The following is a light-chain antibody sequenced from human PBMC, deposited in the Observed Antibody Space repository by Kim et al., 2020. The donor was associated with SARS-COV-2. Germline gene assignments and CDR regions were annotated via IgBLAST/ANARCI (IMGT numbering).Light chain of an antibody. CDR1: KLGYKY. CDR3: QAWDSSTVV. V-gene: IGLV3-1*01. Sequence: SWSPGQTASITCSGDKLGYKYACWYQQKPGQPPVLVIYQDSKRPSGIPERFSGSNSGNSATLTISGTQAMDEADYYCQAWDSSTVVFGGGTQLTVL. J-gene: IGLJ2*01. CDR2: QDS.